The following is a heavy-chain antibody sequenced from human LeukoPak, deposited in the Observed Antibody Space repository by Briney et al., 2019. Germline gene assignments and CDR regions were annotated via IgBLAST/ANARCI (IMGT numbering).Heavy chain of an antibody. CDR2: IGGSGIRT. J-gene: IGHJ4*02. CDR3: AKERSSGWPFDY. V-gene: IGHV3-23*01. CDR1: GFTFSGYE. D-gene: IGHD6-19*01. Sequence: PGGSLRLSCAASGFTFSGYEMNWVRQAPGKGLEWVSGIGGSGIRTHYADSVKGRFTISRDNSKNTLYLQMNSLRAEDTAVYYCAKERSSGWPFDYWGQGTLVTVSS.